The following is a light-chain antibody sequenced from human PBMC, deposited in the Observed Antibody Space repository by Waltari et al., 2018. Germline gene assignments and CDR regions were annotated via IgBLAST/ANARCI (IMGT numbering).Light chain of an antibody. J-gene: IGKJ1*01. V-gene: IGKV1-39*01. CDR3: QQSSTWT. CDR2: AVS. CDR1: QTMSSD. Sequence: QMTQSPSALSASVGDRVTISCRASQTMSSDLNWYQQKPGTAPKVLIYAVSNLQSGVPSRFSGSGSGTDFTLTISSLQPEDSATYYCQQSSTWTFGQGTKVEIK.